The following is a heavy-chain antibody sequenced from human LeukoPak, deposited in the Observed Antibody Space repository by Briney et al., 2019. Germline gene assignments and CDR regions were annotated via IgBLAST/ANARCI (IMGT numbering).Heavy chain of an antibody. CDR1: GYTFTSYY. Sequence: GASVKVSCKASGYTFTSYYMHWVRQAPGQGLEWMGIINPSGGSTSYAQKFQGRVTMTRDMSTSTVYMELSSLRSEDTAVHYCAREWGSGYYTDYWGQGTLVTVSS. CDR2: INPSGGST. V-gene: IGHV1-46*01. D-gene: IGHD3-22*01. J-gene: IGHJ4*02. CDR3: AREWGSGYYTDY.